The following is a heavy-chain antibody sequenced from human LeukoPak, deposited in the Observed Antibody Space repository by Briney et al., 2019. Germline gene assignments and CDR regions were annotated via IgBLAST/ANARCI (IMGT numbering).Heavy chain of an antibody. V-gene: IGHV3-21*01. CDR3: ARESYGSGSFYAFDI. D-gene: IGHD3-10*01. J-gene: IGHJ3*02. CDR1: GFTLSSYS. CDR2: ISSSSSYI. Sequence: GGSLRLSCAASGFTLSSYSMDWVRQAPGKGLEWVSSISSSSSYIYYADSVKGRFTISRDNAKNSLYLQMNSLRAEDTAVYYCARESYGSGSFYAFDIWGQGTMVTVSS.